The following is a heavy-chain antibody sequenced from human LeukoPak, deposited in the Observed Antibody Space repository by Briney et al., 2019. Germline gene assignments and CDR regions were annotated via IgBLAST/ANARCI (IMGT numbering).Heavy chain of an antibody. CDR2: INPNSGGT. V-gene: IGHV1-2*06. Sequence: ASVTVSCTASGYTFTGYYMNWVRQAPGQGLEWMGRINPNSGGTNYAQKFQGRVTMTRDTSISTAYMELSRLRSDDTAVYYCARETTDGYSYAPYYYYGMDVWGQGTTVTVSS. J-gene: IGHJ6*02. CDR1: GYTFTGYY. D-gene: IGHD5-18*01. CDR3: ARETTDGYSYAPYYYYGMDV.